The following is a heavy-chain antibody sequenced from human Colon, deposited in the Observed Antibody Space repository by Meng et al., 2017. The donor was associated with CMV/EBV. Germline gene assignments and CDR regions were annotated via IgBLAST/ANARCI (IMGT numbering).Heavy chain of an antibody. CDR1: GYIFTDNS. D-gene: IGHD1/OR15-1a*01. V-gene: IGHV1-2*02. Sequence: ASVKVSCKASGYIFTDNSLHWVRQAPGQGLEWMGWINPHNGDTKYAQKFHGRVTMTRDTSTSTVFMELNSLRAEDTAVYYCAKDQVPITGTNDNWFDPWGQGTLVTVSS. CDR3: AKDQVPITGTNDNWFDP. J-gene: IGHJ5*02. CDR2: INPHNGDT.